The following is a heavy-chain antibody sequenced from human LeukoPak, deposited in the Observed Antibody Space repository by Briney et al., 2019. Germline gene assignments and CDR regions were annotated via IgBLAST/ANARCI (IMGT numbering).Heavy chain of an antibody. Sequence: GGSLRLSCVVSGFTFEDYGMSWVRQAPGKGLEWVSGITWNGGSSSYADSVQGRFTISRDNANNSLYLQMNSLRAEDTALYYCARGFYGSGGYYPYYFDYWGQGTLVTVS. CDR2: ITWNGGSS. CDR1: GFTFEDYG. CDR3: ARGFYGSGGYYPYYFDY. J-gene: IGHJ4*02. V-gene: IGHV3-20*04. D-gene: IGHD3-10*01.